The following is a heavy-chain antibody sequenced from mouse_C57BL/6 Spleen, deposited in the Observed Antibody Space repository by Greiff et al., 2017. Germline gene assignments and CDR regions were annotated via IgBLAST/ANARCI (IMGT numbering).Heavy chain of an antibody. D-gene: IGHD2-4*01. CDR3: SRGNDYDGEYYVDY. J-gene: IGHJ2*01. V-gene: IGHV1-26*01. Sequence: LVKPGASVKISCKASGYTFTDYYMNWVKQSHGKSLEWIGDINPNNGGTSSNQKFKGKATLTVDKSSSTAYMELRSRTSDDAAVYYWSRGNDYDGEYYVDYWGQGTTLTVSS. CDR2: INPNNGGT. CDR1: GYTFTDYY.